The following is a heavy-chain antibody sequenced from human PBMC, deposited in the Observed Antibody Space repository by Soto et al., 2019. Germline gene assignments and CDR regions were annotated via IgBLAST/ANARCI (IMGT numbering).Heavy chain of an antibody. CDR1: GYSFTSYW. CDR2: IYPGGSDT. V-gene: IGHV5-51*01. CDR3: ARPASRGLAPTGYYYYGMDV. Sequence: GESLKISCKGSGYSFTSYWIGWVRQMPGKGLEWMGIIYPGGSDTRYSPSFQGQVTISADKSISTAYLQWSSLKASDTAMYYCARPASRGLAPTGYYYYGMDVWGQGTTVTVSS. D-gene: IGHD3-16*01. J-gene: IGHJ6*02.